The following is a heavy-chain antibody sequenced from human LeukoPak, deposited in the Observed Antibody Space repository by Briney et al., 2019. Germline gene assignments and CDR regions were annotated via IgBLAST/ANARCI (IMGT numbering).Heavy chain of an antibody. CDR3: AISFWSGYYSVDY. D-gene: IGHD3-3*01. V-gene: IGHV1-69*11. J-gene: IGHJ4*02. CDR1: GGTFSTYV. CDR2: IIPLLDET. Sequence: SVKVSCKASGGTFSTYVFSWVRQAPGQGLEWMGRIIPLLDETDYAQKFQGRVTITADESTSTAYMELSSLRSEDTAVYYCAISFWSGYYSVDYWGQGTLVTVSS.